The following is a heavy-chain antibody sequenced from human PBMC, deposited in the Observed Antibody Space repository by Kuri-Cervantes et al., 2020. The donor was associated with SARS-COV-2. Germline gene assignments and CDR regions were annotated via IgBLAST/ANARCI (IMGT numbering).Heavy chain of an antibody. CDR1: GYTFTSYD. V-gene: IGHV1-8*03. CDR3: ARTRIAAAGTIDY. CDR2: MNPNSGNT. J-gene: IGHJ4*02. D-gene: IGHD6-13*01. Sequence: VSVKVSCKASGYTFTSYDINWVRQATGQRLEWMGWMNPNSGNTGYAQKFQGRVTITRNTSISTAYMELSSLRSEDTAVYYCARTRIAAAGTIDYWGQGTLVTVSS.